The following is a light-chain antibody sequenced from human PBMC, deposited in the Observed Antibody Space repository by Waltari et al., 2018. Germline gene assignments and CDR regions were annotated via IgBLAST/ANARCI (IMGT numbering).Light chain of an antibody. CDR1: QSLVHSDGNIY. CDR2: KVS. CDR3: MQGIHWPPYT. V-gene: IGKV2-30*02. Sequence: DVVMTQSPLSLPVTLGQPASISCRSSQSLVHSDGNIYLSWFQQMPGQSPRRLIYKVSTRDFGVPDRFSGSGSGTHFTLKIGRVEAEDVGVYYCMQGIHWPPYTFGQGTKLEIK. J-gene: IGKJ2*01.